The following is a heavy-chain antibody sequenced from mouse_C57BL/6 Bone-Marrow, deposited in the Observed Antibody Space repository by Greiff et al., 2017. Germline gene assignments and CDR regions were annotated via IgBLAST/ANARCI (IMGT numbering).Heavy chain of an antibody. Sequence: VQLQPSGTVLARPGASVKMSCKTSGYTFTRYWMHWVKQRSGQGLEWIGALYPGNSDNSYNQKFKGKAKLTAVTSARNAYMELSSLTNEDSAVYYCELGHDYWGQGTTLTVSS. V-gene: IGHV1-5*01. D-gene: IGHD4-1*01. CDR1: GYTFTRYW. CDR3: ELGHDY. CDR2: LYPGNSDN. J-gene: IGHJ2*01.